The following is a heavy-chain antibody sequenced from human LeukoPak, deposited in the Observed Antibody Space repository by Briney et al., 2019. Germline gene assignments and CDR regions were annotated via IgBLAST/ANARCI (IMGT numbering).Heavy chain of an antibody. V-gene: IGHV3-21*01. CDR3: ARGLPKNIVVST. CDR2: ISSSSSYI. D-gene: IGHD2-2*01. Sequence: PGGSLRLSCAGSGFTFNTDNMNWVRQAPGKGLEWVSSISSSSSYIYYADSVKGRFTISRANAKNSLSLQMHSLTPEDTAVYYCARGLPKNIVVSTWGQGT. CDR1: GFTFNTDN. J-gene: IGHJ4*02.